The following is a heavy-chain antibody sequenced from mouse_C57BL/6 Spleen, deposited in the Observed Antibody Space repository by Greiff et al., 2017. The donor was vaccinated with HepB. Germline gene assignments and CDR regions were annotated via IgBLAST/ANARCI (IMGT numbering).Heavy chain of an antibody. CDR2: ISSGSSTI. D-gene: IGHD1-1*01. CDR1: GFTFSDYG. CDR3: AKSGDYYGSRGYAMDY. Sequence: EVHLVESGGGLVKPGGSLKLSCAASGFTFSDYGMHWVRQAPEKGLEWVAYISSGSSTIYYADTVKGRFTISRDNAKNTLFLQMTSLRSEDTAMYYCAKSGDYYGSRGYAMDYWGQGTSVTVSS. J-gene: IGHJ4*01. V-gene: IGHV5-17*01.